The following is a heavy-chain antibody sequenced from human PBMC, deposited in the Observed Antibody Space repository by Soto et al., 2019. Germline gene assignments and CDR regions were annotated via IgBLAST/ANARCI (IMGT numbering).Heavy chain of an antibody. D-gene: IGHD1-1*01. V-gene: IGHV5-51*01. Sequence: PGESLKISFKGYGYTFTTYWICWVRQMPGKGLEWMGIIYAGDSDTRYSPSFQGQVTISVDKSISTAYLQWSSLRASDNAMYYCVRGVHLTAADAFDVLGQGTMVAVSS. CDR3: VRGVHLTAADAFDV. CDR1: GYTFTTYW. CDR2: IYAGDSDT. J-gene: IGHJ3*01.